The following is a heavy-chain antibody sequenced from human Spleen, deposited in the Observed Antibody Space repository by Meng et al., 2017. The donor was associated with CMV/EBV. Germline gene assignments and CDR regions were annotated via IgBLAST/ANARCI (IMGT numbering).Heavy chain of an antibody. CDR2: IGGGGEGT. CDR1: GFTFYNYA. D-gene: IGHD1-1*01. CDR3: AKDMRGYFRPVDY. Sequence: CLGSGFTFYNYAMGWVRQAPGKGLEWVSVIGGGGEGTYYADSVKGRFTISRDNSKSTLYLQMNNLRAEDTAIYYCAKDMRGYFRPVDYWGQGTLVTVSS. J-gene: IGHJ4*02. V-gene: IGHV3-23*01.